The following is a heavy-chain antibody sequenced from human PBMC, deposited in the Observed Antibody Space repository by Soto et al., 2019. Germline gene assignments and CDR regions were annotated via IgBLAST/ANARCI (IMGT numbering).Heavy chain of an antibody. CDR1: GYSFTSYW. CDR3: SSSITARRHYYYGMTV. V-gene: IGHV5-51*01. J-gene: IGHJ6*01. CDR2: IYPGDSDT. D-gene: IGHD6-6*01. Sequence: GESLKISCKGSGYSFTSYWIGWVRQMLGKGQEWLVIIYPGDSDTRNTAHCQGQVTIAAEKSLSTANLEWSSLKAWDTAMYYGSSSITARRHYYYGMTVGGQGTTVTVSS.